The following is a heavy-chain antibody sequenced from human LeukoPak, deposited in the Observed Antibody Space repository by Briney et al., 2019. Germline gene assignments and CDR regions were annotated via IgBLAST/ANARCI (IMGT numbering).Heavy chain of an antibody. V-gene: IGHV4-34*01. CDR1: GGSFSGYY. CDR2: INHSGST. J-gene: IGHJ5*02. D-gene: IGHD2-15*01. CDR3: ARGHKGHCSGGSCLSFDP. Sequence: PSETLSLTCAVYGGSFSGYYWSWIRRPPGKGLEWIGEINHSGSTNYNPSLKSRVTISVDTSKNQFSLKLSSVTAADTAVYYCARGHKGHCSGGSCLSFDPWGQGTLVTVSS.